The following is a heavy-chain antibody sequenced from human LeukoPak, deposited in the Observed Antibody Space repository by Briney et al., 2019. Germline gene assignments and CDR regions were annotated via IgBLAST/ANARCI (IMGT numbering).Heavy chain of an antibody. CDR1: GYTFTGYY. V-gene: IGHV1-2*02. J-gene: IGHJ6*03. CDR3: ARGLKVVVVAATAQKGLGLDYYYYYMDV. CDR2: INPNSGGT. D-gene: IGHD2-15*01. Sequence: ASVKVSCKASGYTFTGYYMHWVRQAPGQGLEWMGWINPNSGGTNYAQKFQGRVTMTRDTSISTAYMELSRLRSDDTAVYYCARGLKVVVVAATAQKGLGLDYYYYYMDVWGKGTTVTISS.